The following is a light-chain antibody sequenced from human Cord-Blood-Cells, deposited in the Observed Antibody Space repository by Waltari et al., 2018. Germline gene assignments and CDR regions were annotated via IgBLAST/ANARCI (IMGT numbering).Light chain of an antibody. CDR3: QQYYSTPFT. Sequence: DIVMTQSPDSLAVSLGERATINCKSSQSVLYSSNNTNYLAWYQQKPGQPPKLLIYWASTRESGVTDRFSGSGSGTDFTLTISSLQAEDVAVYYCQQYYSTPFTFGPGTKVDIK. J-gene: IGKJ3*01. CDR2: WAS. CDR1: QSVLYSSNNTNY. V-gene: IGKV4-1*01.